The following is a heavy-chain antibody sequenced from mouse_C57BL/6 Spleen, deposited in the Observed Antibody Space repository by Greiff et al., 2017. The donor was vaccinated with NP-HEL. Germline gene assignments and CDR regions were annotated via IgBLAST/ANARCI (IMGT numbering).Heavy chain of an antibody. CDR3: ARREGWLLHDFDY. V-gene: IGHV1-26*01. J-gene: IGHJ2*01. CDR2: INPNNGGT. D-gene: IGHD2-3*01. Sequence: EVQLQQSGPELVKPGASVKISCKASGYTFTDYYMNWVKQSHGKSLEWIGDINPNNGGTSYNQKFKGKATLTVDKSSSTAYMELRSLTSEDSAVYYCARREGWLLHDFDYWGQGTTLTVSS. CDR1: GYTFTDYY.